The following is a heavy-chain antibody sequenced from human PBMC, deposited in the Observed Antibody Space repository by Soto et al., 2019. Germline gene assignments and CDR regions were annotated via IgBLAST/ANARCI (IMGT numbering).Heavy chain of an antibody. CDR2: INAGNGNT. J-gene: IGHJ3*02. V-gene: IGHV1-3*01. Sequence: ASVNVYCKAAGYAFTIYAMHWVRQAPRQRLEWMGWINAGNGNTKYSQKFQGRVTITRDTSASTAYMELSSLRSEDTAVYYCARDWGYYGSGSYYSKSGAFDIWGQGTMVTVSS. D-gene: IGHD3-10*01. CDR1: GYAFTIYA. CDR3: ARDWGYYGSGSYYSKSGAFDI.